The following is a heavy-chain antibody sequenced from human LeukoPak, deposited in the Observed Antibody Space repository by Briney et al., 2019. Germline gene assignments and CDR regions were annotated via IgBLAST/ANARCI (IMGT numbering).Heavy chain of an antibody. CDR1: GFTFSNYA. Sequence: GPLRPSCAASGFTFSNYAMSWVRQAPGKGLEWVSAILGSGGSTYYADSVKGRFTVSRDDSRSTLYLQMKSLRAEDTALYYCAKWGDYDVLTGYYAPDYWGQGTRVTVSS. J-gene: IGHJ4*02. V-gene: IGHV3-23*01. D-gene: IGHD3-9*01. CDR2: ILGSGGST. CDR3: AKWGDYDVLTGYYAPDY.